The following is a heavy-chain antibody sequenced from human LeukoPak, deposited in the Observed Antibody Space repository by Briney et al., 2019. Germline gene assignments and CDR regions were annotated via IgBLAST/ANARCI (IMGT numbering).Heavy chain of an antibody. J-gene: IGHJ6*03. CDR1: GGSISSGDYY. D-gene: IGHD2-2*02. V-gene: IGHV4-30-4*08. CDR3: ARYCSSTSCYSYYYMDV. CDR2: IYYSGST. Sequence: SETLSLTCTVSGGSISSGDYYWSWIRQPPGKGLEWIGYIYYSGSTYYNPSLKSRVTISVDTSKNQFSLKLSSVTAADTAVYYCARYCSSTSCYSYYYMDVWGKGTTVTVPS.